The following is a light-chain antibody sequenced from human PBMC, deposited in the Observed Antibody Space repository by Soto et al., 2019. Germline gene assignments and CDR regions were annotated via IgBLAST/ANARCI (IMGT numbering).Light chain of an antibody. J-gene: IGKJ1*01. CDR1: QSVSYSY. CDR3: QQYGSSPPWT. Sequence: EIVLTQSPGTLSLSPGERATLSCRASQSVSYSYLAWYQQKPGQAPRLLIYGASSRATGIPDRFSGSGSGTYFTLTISRLEPEDFAVYYCQQYGSSPPWTFGQGTQVEIK. CDR2: GAS. V-gene: IGKV3-20*01.